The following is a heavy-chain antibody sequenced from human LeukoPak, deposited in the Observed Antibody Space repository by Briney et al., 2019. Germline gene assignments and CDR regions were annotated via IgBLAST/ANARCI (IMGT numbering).Heavy chain of an antibody. CDR2: ISSNGGST. CDR1: GFTFSSYS. V-gene: IGHV3-64D*06. J-gene: IGHJ4*02. Sequence: GGSLRLSCAASGFTFSSYSMNWVRQAPGKGLEYVSAISSNGGSTYYADSVKGRFTISRDNSKNTLYLQMSSLRAEDTAVYYCVKRPGSYEGYWGQGTLVIVSS. CDR3: VKRPGSYEGY. D-gene: IGHD1-26*01.